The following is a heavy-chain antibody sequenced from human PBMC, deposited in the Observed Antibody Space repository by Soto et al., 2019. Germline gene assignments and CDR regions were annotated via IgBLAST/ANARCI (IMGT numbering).Heavy chain of an antibody. D-gene: IGHD7-27*01. CDR1: GGSISTVDYW. Sequence: SETLSLTCTVSGGSISTVDYWWSWIRQSPDMGLEWIGHIYDGGRTYNNPSLESRVTMSVDTSKSQLSLTLSSVSAADTAVYYCARGPSGDKVDSWGQGALVTVSS. CDR3: ARGPSGDKVDS. V-gene: IGHV4-30-4*01. CDR2: IYDGGRT. J-gene: IGHJ4*02.